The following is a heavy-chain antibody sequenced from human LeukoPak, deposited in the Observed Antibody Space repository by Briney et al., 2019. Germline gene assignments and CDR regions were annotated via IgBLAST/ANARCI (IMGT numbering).Heavy chain of an antibody. Sequence: GGSLRLSCAASGFTFSSYAMSWVRQAPGKGLEWVSAISGSGGSTYYADSVEGRFTISRDNSKNTLYLQMNSLRAEDTAVYYCAKRPHSGLYYFDYWGQGTLVTVSS. CDR2: ISGSGGST. D-gene: IGHD3-22*01. V-gene: IGHV3-23*01. CDR1: GFTFSSYA. J-gene: IGHJ4*02. CDR3: AKRPHSGLYYFDY.